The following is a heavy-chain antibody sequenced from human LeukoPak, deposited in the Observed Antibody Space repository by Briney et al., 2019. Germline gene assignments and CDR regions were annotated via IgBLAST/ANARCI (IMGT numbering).Heavy chain of an antibody. Sequence: GGSLRLSCSASGFTFSSYSMNWVRQAPGKGLEWVSFISGGSRGIHYADSVKGRFTISRDNAKNTLYLQMNSLTAEDTAVYYCARGPPWYFDLWGRGTLVTVSS. J-gene: IGHJ2*01. CDR1: GFTFSSYS. CDR2: ISGGSRGI. V-gene: IGHV3-48*04. CDR3: ARGPPWYFDL. D-gene: IGHD6-25*01.